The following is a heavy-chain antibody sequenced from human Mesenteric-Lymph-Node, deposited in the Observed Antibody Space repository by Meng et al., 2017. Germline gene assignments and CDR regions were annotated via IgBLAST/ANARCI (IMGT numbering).Heavy chain of an antibody. CDR1: GGTFSSYA. CDR2: IIPIFGTP. J-gene: IGHJ4*02. Sequence: SVKVSCKASGGTFSSYAISWVRQAPGQGLEWMGGIIPIFGTPNYAQKFRGRVTITADESTSTAYMELSSLRSDDTAVYYCAKDGRGSRRAYYYDSSGYYYFDYWGQGTLVTVSS. CDR3: AKDGRGSRRAYYYDSSGYYYFDY. V-gene: IGHV1-69*13. D-gene: IGHD3-22*01.